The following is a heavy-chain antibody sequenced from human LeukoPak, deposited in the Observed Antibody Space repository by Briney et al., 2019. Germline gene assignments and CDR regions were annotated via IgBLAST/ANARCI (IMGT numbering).Heavy chain of an antibody. CDR3: ARHYITMVRGVIRQSHLDY. D-gene: IGHD3-10*01. J-gene: IGHJ4*02. CDR2: IYYSGST. V-gene: IGHV4-39*01. CDR1: GVSISSSSYY. Sequence: PSQTLSLTCAVSGVSISSSSYYWGWIRQPPGKGLEWIGSIYYSGSTYYNPSLKSRVTISVDTSKNQFSLKLSSVTAADTAVYYCARHYITMVRGVIRQSHLDYWGQGTLVTVSS.